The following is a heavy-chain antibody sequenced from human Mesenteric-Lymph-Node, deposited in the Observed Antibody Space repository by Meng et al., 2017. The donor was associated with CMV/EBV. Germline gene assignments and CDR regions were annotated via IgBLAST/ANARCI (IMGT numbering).Heavy chain of an antibody. Sequence: GESLKISCAASGFTFSSYWMSWVRQAPGKGLEWVAVISYDGSNKYYADSVKGRFTISRDNSKNTLYLQMNSLRAEDTAVYYCARSVGGVFDYWGQGTLVTVSS. CDR3: ARSVGGVFDY. D-gene: IGHD1-26*01. CDR2: ISYDGSNK. CDR1: GFTFSSYW. J-gene: IGHJ4*02. V-gene: IGHV3-30*03.